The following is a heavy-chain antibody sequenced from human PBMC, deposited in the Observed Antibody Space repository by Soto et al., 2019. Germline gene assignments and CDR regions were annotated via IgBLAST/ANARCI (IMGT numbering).Heavy chain of an antibody. D-gene: IGHD2-15*01. CDR1: GFTFSSYS. Sequence: EVQLVESGGGLVKPGGSLRLSCAASGFTFSSYSMNWVRQAPGKGLEWVSSISSSSSYIYYADSVKGRFTISRDNAKNSLYLQMNSLRAEDTAVYYCARVIYDIVVVVAADMDVWGQGTTVTVSS. CDR3: ARVIYDIVVVVAADMDV. J-gene: IGHJ6*02. V-gene: IGHV3-21*01. CDR2: ISSSSSYI.